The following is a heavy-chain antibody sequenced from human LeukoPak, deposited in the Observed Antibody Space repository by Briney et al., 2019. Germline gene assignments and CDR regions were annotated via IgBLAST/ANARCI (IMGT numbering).Heavy chain of an antibody. V-gene: IGHV4-39*01. Sequence: PSETLSLTSTVSGGSINSSSHYWGWIRQPPGKGLEWIGSIYYSGSTYYNPSLKSRVTISVDTSKNQFSLKLSSVTAADTAVYYCARRGGYSSGWNYYYYMDVWGKGTTVTISS. D-gene: IGHD6-19*01. CDR2: IYYSGST. J-gene: IGHJ6*03. CDR1: GGSINSSSHY. CDR3: ARRGGYSSGWNYYYYMDV.